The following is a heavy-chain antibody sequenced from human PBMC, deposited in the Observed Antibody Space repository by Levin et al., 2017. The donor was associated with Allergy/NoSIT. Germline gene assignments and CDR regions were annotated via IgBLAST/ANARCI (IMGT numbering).Heavy chain of an antibody. Sequence: SVKVSCKASGGTFSSYAISWVRQAPGQGLEWMGGIIPIFGTANYAQKFQGRVTITADESTSTAYMELSSLRSEDTAVYYCASGGSYYSARAYAFDIWGQGTMVTVSS. CDR3: ASGGSYYSARAYAFDI. D-gene: IGHD1-26*01. CDR1: GGTFSSYA. CDR2: IIPIFGTA. V-gene: IGHV1-69*13. J-gene: IGHJ3*02.